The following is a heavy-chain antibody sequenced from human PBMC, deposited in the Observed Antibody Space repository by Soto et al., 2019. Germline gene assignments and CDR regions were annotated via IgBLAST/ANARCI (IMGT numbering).Heavy chain of an antibody. J-gene: IGHJ3*02. D-gene: IGHD4-17*01. CDR3: AREDYDYGDSGDI. CDR2: IXXSXXX. CDR1: GCSISSGYY. Sequence: PSETLSLTCAVSGCSISSGYYLGWLLQPPGKGLGWMXXIXXSXXXXXNXXLKSRVTISGDTYKNQFSLKLSSVSAADTAVYYCAREDYDYGDSGDIWGQGKMVPVSS. V-gene: IGHV4-38-2*02.